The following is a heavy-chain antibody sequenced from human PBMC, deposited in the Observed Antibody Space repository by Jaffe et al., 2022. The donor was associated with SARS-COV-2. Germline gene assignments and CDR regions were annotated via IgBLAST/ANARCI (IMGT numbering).Heavy chain of an antibody. CDR1: GGSISSGSYY. D-gene: IGHD6-19*01. CDR2: IYTSGST. J-gene: IGHJ2*01. V-gene: IGHV4-61*02. Sequence: QVQLQESGPGLVKPSQTLSLTCTVSGGSISSGSYYWSWIRQPAGKGLEWIGRIYTSGSTNYNPSLKSRVTISVDTSKNQFSLKLSSVTAADTAVYYCARLLGGYSSGHTAYWYFDLWGRGTLVTVSS. CDR3: ARLLGGYSSGHTAYWYFDL.